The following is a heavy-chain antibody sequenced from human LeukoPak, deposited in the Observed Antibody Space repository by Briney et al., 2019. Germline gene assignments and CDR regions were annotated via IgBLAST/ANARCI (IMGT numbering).Heavy chain of an antibody. V-gene: IGHV1-69*04. Sequence: GSSVKVSCKASGGTFSSYAISWVRQAPGQGLEWMGRIIPILGIANYAQKFQGRVTITADKSTSTAYMELSSLRSEDTAVYYCARDTVVPAAMVEEYGMDVWGQGTTVTVSS. CDR3: ARDTVVPAAMVEEYGMDV. D-gene: IGHD2-2*01. CDR1: GGTFSSYA. CDR2: IIPILGIA. J-gene: IGHJ6*02.